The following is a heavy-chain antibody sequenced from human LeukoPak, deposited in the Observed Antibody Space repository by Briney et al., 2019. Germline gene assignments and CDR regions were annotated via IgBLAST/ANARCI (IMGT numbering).Heavy chain of an antibody. V-gene: IGHV4-30-2*01. CDR2: IYHSGST. J-gene: IGHJ4*03. D-gene: IGHD1-26*01. Sequence: SQTLSLTCTVSGGSISSGGYYWSWIRQPPGKGLEWIGYIYHSGSTYYNPSLKSRVTISVDRSKNQFSLKLSSVTAADTAVYYCARDTPERYSGSYFDYWGQGTLVTVSS. CDR1: GGSISSGGYY. CDR3: ARDTPERYSGSYFDY.